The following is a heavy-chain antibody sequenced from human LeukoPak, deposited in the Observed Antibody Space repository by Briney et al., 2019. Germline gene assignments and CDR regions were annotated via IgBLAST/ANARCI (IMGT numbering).Heavy chain of an antibody. CDR1: GGPISSYX. CDR3: ARGGPVDSTVGY. CDR2: VYSSGST. D-gene: IGHD1-26*01. J-gene: IGHJ4*02. Sequence: SETLSLTCTVSGGPISSYXXXXVRQXXGXXXXWMGYVYSSGSTSYNXXXKXXVTLXXDTSKNQFSLKLSSVTAADTAVYYCARGGPVDSTVGYWGQGTLVTVSS. V-gene: IGHV4-59*01.